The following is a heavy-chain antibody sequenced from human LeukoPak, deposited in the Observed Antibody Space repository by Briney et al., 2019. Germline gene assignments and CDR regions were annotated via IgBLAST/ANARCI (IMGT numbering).Heavy chain of an antibody. CDR3: TTDLGTYYHGSQRLIPIDY. Sequence: GGSLRLSCAASGFTFSSYSMNWVRQAPGKGLEWVSSISSSSSYIYYADSVKGRFTISRDNAKNSLYLQMNSLKIEDTAVYYCTTDLGTYYHGSQRLIPIDYWGQGTLVTVSS. V-gene: IGHV3-21*03. CDR1: GFTFSSYS. J-gene: IGHJ4*02. D-gene: IGHD3-10*01. CDR2: ISSSSSYI.